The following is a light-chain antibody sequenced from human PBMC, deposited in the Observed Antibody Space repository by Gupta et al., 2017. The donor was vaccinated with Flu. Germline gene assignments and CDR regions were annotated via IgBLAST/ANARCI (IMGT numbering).Light chain of an antibody. CDR2: LGS. CDR1: QSLLHSNGYNY. CDR3: RQALQTPFT. V-gene: IGKV2-28*01. J-gene: IGKJ4*01. Sequence: DIVMTQSPLSLPVTPGEPASISCMSSQSLLHSNGYNYLDWYLQKPGQSPQLLIYLGSNRASGVPDRFSGSGSGTDFTLKISRVEAEDVGVYYCRQALQTPFTFGGGTKVEIK.